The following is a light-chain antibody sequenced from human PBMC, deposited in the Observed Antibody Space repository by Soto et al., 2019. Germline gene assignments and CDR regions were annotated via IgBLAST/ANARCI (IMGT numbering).Light chain of an antibody. CDR3: QQLNSYLIT. V-gene: IGKV1-9*01. J-gene: IGKJ5*01. CDR1: RGISSY. Sequence: DIQLTQSPSFLSASVGDRVTITCRASRGISSYLAWYQQKPGKAPKLLIYAASTLHTGVPSRFSGSGSGTEFTLTISSLQPEDFATYYCQQLNSYLITFGQGTRLE. CDR2: AAS.